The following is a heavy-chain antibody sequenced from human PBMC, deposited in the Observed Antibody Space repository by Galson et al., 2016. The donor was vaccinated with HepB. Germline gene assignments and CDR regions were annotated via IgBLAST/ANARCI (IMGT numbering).Heavy chain of an antibody. J-gene: IGHJ6*02. V-gene: IGHV1-69*13. Sequence: SVKVSCKASGGTFSNYAINWVRQAPGQGLEWMGGIIPIFNPTNYAQKFQGRVTITADESTGTAYMELSYLTSADTALYYCARGGDGIVVATVLWGMDVWGQGTTVTVSS. CDR1: GGTFSNYA. CDR3: ARGGDGIVVATVLWGMDV. CDR2: IIPIFNPT. D-gene: IGHD2-21*02.